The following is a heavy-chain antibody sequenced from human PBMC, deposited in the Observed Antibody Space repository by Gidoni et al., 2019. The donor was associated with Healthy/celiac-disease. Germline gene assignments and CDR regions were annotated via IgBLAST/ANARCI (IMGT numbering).Heavy chain of an antibody. V-gene: IGHV3-30*18. CDR3: ANEREGSFDY. D-gene: IGHD3-10*01. CDR1: GFHFSSYG. J-gene: IGHJ4*02. CDR2: ISYDGSNK. Sequence: QVQLVESGGGVVQPGRSLRLSCAASGFHFSSYGMHWVRQAPGKGLEWVAVISYDGSNKYYADSVKGRVTISRDNSKNTLYLQMNSLRAEDTAVYYCANEREGSFDYWGQGTLVTVSA.